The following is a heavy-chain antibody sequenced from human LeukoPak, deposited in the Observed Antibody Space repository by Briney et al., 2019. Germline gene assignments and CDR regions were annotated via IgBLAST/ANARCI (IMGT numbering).Heavy chain of an antibody. V-gene: IGHV1-2*02. CDR2: INPNSGGT. D-gene: IGHD4-17*01. CDR1: GYTFTGYY. Sequence: ASVKVSCKASGYTFTGYYMHWVRQAPGQGLEWMGWINPNSGGTNYAQKFQGRVTMTRDTSISTAYMELSRLRSDDTAVYYCARVRTTVTPDDAFDIWGQGTMVTVSS. CDR3: ARVRTTVTPDDAFDI. J-gene: IGHJ3*02.